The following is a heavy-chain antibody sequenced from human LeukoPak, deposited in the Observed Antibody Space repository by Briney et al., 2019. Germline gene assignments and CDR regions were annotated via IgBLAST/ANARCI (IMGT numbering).Heavy chain of an antibody. CDR1: GGTFSSYA. J-gene: IGHJ4*02. V-gene: IGHV1-69*04. Sequence: ASVKVSCKASGGTFSSYAISWVRQAPGQGLEWMGRIIPILGIAKYAQKFQDRVTITADKSTSTAYMELSSLRSEDPAVYYCARDGRDGYNALDYWGQGTLVTVSS. D-gene: IGHD5-24*01. CDR2: IIPILGIA. CDR3: ARDGRDGYNALDY.